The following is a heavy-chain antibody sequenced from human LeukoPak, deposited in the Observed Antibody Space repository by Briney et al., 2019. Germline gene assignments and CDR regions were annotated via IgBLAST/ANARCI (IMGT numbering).Heavy chain of an antibody. Sequence: SETLSLTCTVSGGSLSSYYWGWIRPPPGEGREWVGYIYYSGSTNDNPSLTSPVTISVDTSKHQFSLKLSSVTAADTAVYYCARELGGNSLAFDIWGQGTMVTASS. CDR3: ARELGGNSLAFDI. J-gene: IGHJ3*02. CDR2: IYYSGST. CDR1: GGSLSSYY. D-gene: IGHD4-23*01. V-gene: IGHV4-59*01.